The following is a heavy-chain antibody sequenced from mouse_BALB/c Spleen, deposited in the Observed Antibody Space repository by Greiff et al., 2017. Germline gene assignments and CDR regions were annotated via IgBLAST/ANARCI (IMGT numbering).Heavy chain of an antibody. D-gene: IGHD3-3*01. J-gene: IGHJ4*01. CDR1: GYTFTSYW. CDR3: AREGLGFYAMDY. Sequence: DLVKPGASVKLSCKASGYTFTSYWINWIKQRPGQGLEWIGRIAPGSGSTYYNEMFEGKATLTVDTSSSTAYIQLSSLSSEDSAVYFCAREGLGFYAMDYWGQGTSVTVSS. CDR2: IAPGSGST. V-gene: IGHV1S41*01.